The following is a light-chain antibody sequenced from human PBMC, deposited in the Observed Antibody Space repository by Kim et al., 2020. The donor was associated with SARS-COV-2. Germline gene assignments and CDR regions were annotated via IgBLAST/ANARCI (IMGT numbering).Light chain of an antibody. CDR1: QSIVNY. V-gene: IGKV1-39*01. CDR2: AAS. J-gene: IGKJ2*01. Sequence: ASVGDRVTITCRASQSIVNYLNWYQEKPVKAPKLLIYAASSLQSGVPSRFSGSGSGTDFTLTISSLQPEDFATYYCQQSYSTPDYTFGQGTKLEI. CDR3: QQSYSTPDYT.